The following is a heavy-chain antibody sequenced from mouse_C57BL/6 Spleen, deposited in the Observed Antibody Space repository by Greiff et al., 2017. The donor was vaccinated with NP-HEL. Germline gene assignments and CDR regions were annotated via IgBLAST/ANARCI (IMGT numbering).Heavy chain of an antibody. V-gene: IGHV1-55*01. CDR2: IYPGSGST. CDR3: ARPSSYHFYAMDY. CDR1: GYTFTSYW. D-gene: IGHD5-1*01. Sequence: QVQLQQSGAELVKPGASVKMSCKASGYTFTSYWITWVKQRPGQGLEWIGDIYPGSGSTNYNEKFKSKATLTVDTSSSTAYMQLSSLTSEDSAVYYCARPSSYHFYAMDYWGQGTSVTVSS. J-gene: IGHJ4*01.